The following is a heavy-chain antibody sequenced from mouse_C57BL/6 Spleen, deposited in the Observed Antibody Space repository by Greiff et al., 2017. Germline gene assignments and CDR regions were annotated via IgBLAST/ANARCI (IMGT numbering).Heavy chain of an antibody. CDR1: GYTFTSYG. CDR3: ARRGLPYYFDD. V-gene: IGHV1-81*01. Sequence: QVQLKQSGAELARPGASVKLSCKASGYTFTSYGISWVKQRTGQGLEWIGEIYPRSGNTYYNEKFKGKATLTADKSSSTAYMELRSLTSEDSAVYFCARRGLPYYFDDWGQGTTLTVSS. J-gene: IGHJ2*01. CDR2: IYPRSGNT. D-gene: IGHD5-5*01.